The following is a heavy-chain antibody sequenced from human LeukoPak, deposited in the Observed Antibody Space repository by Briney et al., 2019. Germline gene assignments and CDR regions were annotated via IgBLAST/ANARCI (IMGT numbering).Heavy chain of an antibody. CDR1: GGSFSGYY. D-gene: IGHD6-13*01. CDR3: ARLSPYSSSWYGRGSFDY. J-gene: IGHJ4*02. V-gene: IGHV4-34*01. Sequence: SETLSLTCAVYGGSFSGYYWSWIRQPPGKGLEWIGEINHSGSTYYNPSLKSRVTISVDTSKNQFSLKLSSVTAADTAVYYCARLSPYSSSWYGRGSFDYWGQGTLVTVSS. CDR2: INHSGST.